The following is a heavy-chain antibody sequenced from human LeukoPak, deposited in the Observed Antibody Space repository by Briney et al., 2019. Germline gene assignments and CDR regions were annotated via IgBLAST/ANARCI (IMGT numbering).Heavy chain of an antibody. CDR1: GYTFTSYG. CDR3: ARRRYQLLLSNNWFDP. J-gene: IGHJ5*02. CDR2: ISAYNGNT. D-gene: IGHD2-2*01. V-gene: IGHV1-18*01. Sequence: ASVKVSCKASGYTFTSYGISWVRQAPGQGLEWMGWISAYNGNTNYAQKLQGRVTMTTDTSTSTAYMELRSLRSDDTAVYYCARRRYQLLLSNNWFDPWGQGTLVTVSS.